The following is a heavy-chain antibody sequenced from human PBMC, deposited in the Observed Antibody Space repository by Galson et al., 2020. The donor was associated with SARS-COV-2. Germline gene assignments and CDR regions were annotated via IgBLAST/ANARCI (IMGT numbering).Heavy chain of an antibody. D-gene: IGHD3-10*01. CDR1: GYTFTTNG. V-gene: IGHV1-18*01. CDR3: ARDVNYRFET. Sequence: ASVKVSCKPSGYTFTTNGISWVRHAPGQGLEWMGWISTNSGKTKYAQKLQGRVSMTRDTSTSTAYMELGRLRSDDTAVYYCARDVNYRFETWGQGTLVTVSS. CDR2: ISTNSGKT. J-gene: IGHJ4*02.